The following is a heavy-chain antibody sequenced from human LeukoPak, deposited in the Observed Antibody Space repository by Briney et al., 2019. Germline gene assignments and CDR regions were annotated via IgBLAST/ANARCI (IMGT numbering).Heavy chain of an antibody. CDR3: ARENSNTGMLDY. Sequence: SETLSLTCAVYGGSFSGYYWSWIRQPPGKGLEWIGEINHSGSTNYNPSLKSRVTISVDTSKNQFSLQLNSVTPEDTAMYYCARENSNTGMLDYWGQGTLVTVSS. J-gene: IGHJ4*02. CDR1: GGSFSGYY. V-gene: IGHV4-34*01. D-gene: IGHD1-1*01. CDR2: INHSGST.